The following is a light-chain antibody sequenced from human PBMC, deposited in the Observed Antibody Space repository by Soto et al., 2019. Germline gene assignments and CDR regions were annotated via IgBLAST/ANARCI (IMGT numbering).Light chain of an antibody. V-gene: IGKV3-20*01. CDR3: QQYGSSPLT. CDR1: QSVSSSY. Sequence: EIVLTQSPGTLSLSHGERATLSCRASQSVSSSYLAWYRQKPGQAPRLLIYGASSRATGVPDRFSGSGSGTDFTLTISRLEPEDFTVYYCQQYGSSPLTFGQGTKVDIK. CDR2: GAS. J-gene: IGKJ1*01.